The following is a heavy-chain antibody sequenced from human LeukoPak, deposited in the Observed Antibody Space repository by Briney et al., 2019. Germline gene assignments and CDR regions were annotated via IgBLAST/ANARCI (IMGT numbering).Heavy chain of an antibody. CDR2: ISRRGNT. CDR3: ARHGEYYFDY. V-gene: IGHV4-34*01. J-gene: IGHJ4*02. CDR1: GGSLSGRY. Sequence: SETLSLTCAVYGGSLSGRYWSWFRQPPGKGLEWIWQISRRGNTNYTPSLKSRVTISVDTSKNQLSLKLSTVTAADTALYYCARHGEYYFDYWGQGTLVTVSS. D-gene: IGHD3-10*01.